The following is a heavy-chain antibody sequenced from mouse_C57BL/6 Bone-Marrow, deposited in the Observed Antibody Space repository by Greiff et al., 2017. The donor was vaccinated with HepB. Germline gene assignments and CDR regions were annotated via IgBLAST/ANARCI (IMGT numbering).Heavy chain of an antibody. Sequence: VQLQQSGPELVKPGASVKISCKASGYTFTDYYMNWVKQSHGKSLEWIGDINPNNGGTSYNQKFKGKATLTVDKSSSTAYMELRSLTSEDSAVYYCARYHDGYLDYWGQGTTLTVSS. CDR1: GYTFTDYY. D-gene: IGHD2-3*01. CDR3: ARYHDGYLDY. CDR2: INPNNGGT. V-gene: IGHV1-26*01. J-gene: IGHJ2*01.